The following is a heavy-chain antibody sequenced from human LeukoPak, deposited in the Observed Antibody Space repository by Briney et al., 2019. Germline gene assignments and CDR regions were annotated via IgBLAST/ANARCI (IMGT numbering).Heavy chain of an antibody. J-gene: IGHJ4*02. Sequence: SETLSLTCTVSGGSISRSSYYWGWIRQPPGKGLEWIGSIYYSGSTYYNPSLKSRVTISVDTSKNQFSLKLSSVTAADTAVYYCARDGYYGSGSYSRVLDYWGQGTLVTVSS. V-gene: IGHV4-39*07. CDR1: GGSISRSSYY. CDR3: ARDGYYGSGSYSRVLDY. CDR2: IYYSGST. D-gene: IGHD3-10*01.